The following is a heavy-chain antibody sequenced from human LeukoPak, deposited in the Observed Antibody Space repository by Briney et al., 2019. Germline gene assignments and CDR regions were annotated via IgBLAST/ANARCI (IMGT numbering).Heavy chain of an antibody. V-gene: IGHV3-48*01. CDR1: GFTFSSYS. CDR2: ISSSSSTI. D-gene: IGHD6-6*01. J-gene: IGHJ6*03. CDR3: VRGYSSSFYYYYYMDV. Sequence: GGSLRLSCAASGFTFSSYSMNWVRQAPGKGLEWVSYISSSSSTIYYADSVKGRFTISRDNAKNSLYLQMNSLRAEDTAVYYCVRGYSSSFYYYYYMDVWGKGTTVTVSS.